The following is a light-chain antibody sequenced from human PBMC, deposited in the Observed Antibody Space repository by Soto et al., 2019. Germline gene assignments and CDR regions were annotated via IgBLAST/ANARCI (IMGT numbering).Light chain of an antibody. CDR2: LEGSGNY. CDR3: ETLDTNTRV. Sequence: QPVLTQSSSASASLASPVNLTCTLSSGHSTSIIAWHQQQPGKDPRYLMRLEGSGNYNKGSGIPDRLSGSLSGADRCLTISNLHFEDEADYYCETLDTNTRVFGGGTKLTV. J-gene: IGLJ2*01. CDR1: SGHSTSI. V-gene: IGLV4-60*02.